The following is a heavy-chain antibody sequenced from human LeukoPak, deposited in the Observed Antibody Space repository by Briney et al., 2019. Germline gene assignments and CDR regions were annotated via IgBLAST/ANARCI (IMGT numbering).Heavy chain of an antibody. CDR1: GFTFSNAW. Sequence: GGSLRLSCAASGFTFSNAWMNWVRQAPGKGLEWVGRIKRKTDAGTTDYAAPVKGRFTISRDDSKNTLYLQMNSLKTGDTAVYYCTTGNWGPYWGQGTLVTVSS. V-gene: IGHV3-15*07. CDR3: TTGNWGPY. J-gene: IGHJ4*02. D-gene: IGHD7-27*01. CDR2: IKRKTDAGTT.